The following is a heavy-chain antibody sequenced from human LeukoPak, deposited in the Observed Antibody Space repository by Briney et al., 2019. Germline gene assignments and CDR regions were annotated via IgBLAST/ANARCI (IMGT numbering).Heavy chain of an antibody. CDR1: GFTFSSYA. CDR2: ISGSGGST. J-gene: IGHJ4*02. Sequence: GGSLRLSCAASGFTFSSYAMSWVRQAPGKGLEWVSAISGSGGSTYYADSVKGRFTISRDNSKNTLYLQMSSLRAEDTAVYYCAKGSSYYYPYFGAVDYWGQGTLVTVSS. V-gene: IGHV3-23*01. D-gene: IGHD3-22*01. CDR3: AKGSSYYYPYFGAVDY.